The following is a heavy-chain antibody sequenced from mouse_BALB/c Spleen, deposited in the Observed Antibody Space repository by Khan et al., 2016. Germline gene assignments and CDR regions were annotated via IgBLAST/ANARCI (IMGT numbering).Heavy chain of an antibody. D-gene: IGHD2-5*01. CDR1: GFNFSSFG. CDR3: ARRIVTRDYYGMDY. J-gene: IGHJ4*01. Sequence: EVQLQESGGGLVQPGGSRKLSCAASGFNFSSFGMHWVRQAPEKGLEWVAYISSGSNTIYYADTVKGRFTISRDNPKKTLLLQMTSLRSEDTAMYYCARRIVTRDYYGMDYWGQGTSVTVSS. V-gene: IGHV5-17*02. CDR2: ISSGSNTI.